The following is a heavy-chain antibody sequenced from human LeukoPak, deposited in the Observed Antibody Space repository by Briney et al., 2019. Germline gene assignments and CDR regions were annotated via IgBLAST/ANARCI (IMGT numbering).Heavy chain of an antibody. D-gene: IGHD6-13*01. V-gene: IGHV1-24*01. J-gene: IGHJ4*02. CDR1: GDTLTEFA. Sequence: ASVKVSCKVSGDTLTEFAMHWVRQAPGKGLEWMGGFDPEDGETIYAQKFQGRVIMSEDTSTDTAYMELSSLRSEDTAVYYCAREAPIAAAGTGFDYWGQGTLVTVSS. CDR3: AREAPIAAAGTGFDY. CDR2: FDPEDGET.